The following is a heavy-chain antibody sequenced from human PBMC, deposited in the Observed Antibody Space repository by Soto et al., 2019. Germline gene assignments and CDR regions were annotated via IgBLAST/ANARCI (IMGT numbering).Heavy chain of an antibody. J-gene: IGHJ4*02. Sequence: QITLKESGPTLVKPTQTLTLTCTFSGFSLSTSGVGVGWIRQPPGKALEWLGFIYWDEDKRYSPSLKSRLTITKDTSKSQVVLTMTNMDAVDTATYYCAHVFTSLAPFDSWGQGTLVTVSA. CDR1: GFSLSTSGVG. V-gene: IGHV2-5*02. D-gene: IGHD3-10*02. CDR2: IYWDEDK. CDR3: AHVFTSLAPFDS.